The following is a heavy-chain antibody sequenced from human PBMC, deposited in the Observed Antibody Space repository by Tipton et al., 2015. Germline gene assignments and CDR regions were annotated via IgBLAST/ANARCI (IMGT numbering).Heavy chain of an antibody. CDR3: ARGLEHGMDV. J-gene: IGHJ6*02. CDR1: GYSISSGYY. Sequence: TLSLTCDVSGYSISSGYYWSWIRQPPGKGLEWIGSFFHSGNTFHNPSLRSRVIISVDTSKNQFSLTVTSVTAADTAVYYCARGLEHGMDVWGHGTTVTVSS. CDR2: FFHSGNT. V-gene: IGHV4-38-2*01. D-gene: IGHD5-24*01.